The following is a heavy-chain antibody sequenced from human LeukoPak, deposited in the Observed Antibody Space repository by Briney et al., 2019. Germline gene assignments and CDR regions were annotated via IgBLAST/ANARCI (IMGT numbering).Heavy chain of an antibody. CDR3: ARDKDLGSVAGTIDY. V-gene: IGHV1-18*01. Sequence: ASVKVSCKASGYTFTRNGISWVRQAPGQGLEWMGWISAYNGHTKYAQKFQGRVTMTTDTSTGTAYMELRSLGSDDTAVYFCARDKDLGSVAGTIDYWGQGTLVTVSS. D-gene: IGHD6-19*01. CDR1: GYTFTRNG. J-gene: IGHJ4*02. CDR2: ISAYNGHT.